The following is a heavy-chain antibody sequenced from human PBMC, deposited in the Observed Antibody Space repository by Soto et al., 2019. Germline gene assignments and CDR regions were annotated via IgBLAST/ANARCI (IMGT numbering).Heavy chain of an antibody. CDR2: IIPILGIA. CDR1: GGTFSSYT. Sequence: QVQLVQSGAEVKKPGSSVKVSCKASGGTFSSYTISWVRQAPGQGLEWMGRIIPILGIANYAQKFQGRVTITADKSTSTAYMELSSLRSEDTAVYYCARDAWFGRVIKRRGWFDPWGQGTLVTVSS. D-gene: IGHD3-10*01. CDR3: ARDAWFGRVIKRRGWFDP. J-gene: IGHJ5*02. V-gene: IGHV1-69*08.